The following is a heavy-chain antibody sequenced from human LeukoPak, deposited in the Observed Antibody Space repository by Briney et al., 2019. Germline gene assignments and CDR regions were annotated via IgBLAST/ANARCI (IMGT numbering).Heavy chain of an antibody. D-gene: IGHD4-11*01. CDR1: GFTVSDSY. Sequence: GGSLRLSCAASGFTVSDSYMTWVRQAPGKGLEWVSGIYSGGGTSYAESVKGRFTISRDNSKNTQYLQVNSLRVEETPVYFCARGPTFDCWREGPLL. CDR2: IYSGGGT. CDR3: ARGPTFDC. J-gene: IGHJ4*02. V-gene: IGHV3-53*01.